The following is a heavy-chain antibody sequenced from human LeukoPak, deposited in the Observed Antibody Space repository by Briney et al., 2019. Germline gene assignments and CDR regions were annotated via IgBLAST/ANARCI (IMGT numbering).Heavy chain of an antibody. Sequence: SETLSLTCTVSGGSISRYYWSWIRQPPGKGLEWIGYIYYSGSTNYNPSLKSRVTISVDTSKNQFSLKLSSVTAADTAVYYCARGSGSYQTYYYYGMDVWGQGTTVTVSS. CDR2: IYYSGST. V-gene: IGHV4-59*08. CDR3: ARGSGSYQTYYYYGMDV. J-gene: IGHJ6*02. D-gene: IGHD1-26*01. CDR1: GGSISRYY.